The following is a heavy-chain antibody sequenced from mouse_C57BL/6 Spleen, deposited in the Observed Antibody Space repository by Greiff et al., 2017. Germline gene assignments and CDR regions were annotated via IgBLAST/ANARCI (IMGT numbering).Heavy chain of an antibody. J-gene: IGHJ2*01. Sequence: QVQLQQPGAELVKPGASVKMSCKASGYTFTSYWITWVKQRPGQGLEWIGDIYPGSGSTNYNEKFKSKATLTVDTSSSTAYMQLSSLTSEDSAVYYCARRSFYDEGDFDYWGQGTTLTVSS. CDR3: ARRSFYDEGDFDY. CDR2: IYPGSGST. CDR1: GYTFTSYW. D-gene: IGHD2-12*01. V-gene: IGHV1-55*01.